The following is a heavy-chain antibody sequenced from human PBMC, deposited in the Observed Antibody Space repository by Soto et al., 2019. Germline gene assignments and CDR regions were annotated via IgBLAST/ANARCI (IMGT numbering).Heavy chain of an antibody. J-gene: IGHJ6*03. CDR1: GDSVSSNSAA. CDR2: TYYRSRWYN. D-gene: IGHD1-7*01. CDR3: AGTTSHQWYYMDV. V-gene: IGHV6-1*01. Sequence: SQTLSLTCAISGDSVSSNSAAWNWIRLSTSRNLEWLARTYYRSRWYNDYAVSVRSRITVNPDTSKNQFSLQLTSVTPEDTAVYYCAGTTSHQWYYMDVWGKWTTVTVS.